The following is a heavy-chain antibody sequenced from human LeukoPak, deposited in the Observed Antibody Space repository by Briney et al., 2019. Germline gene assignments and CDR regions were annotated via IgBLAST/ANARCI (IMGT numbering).Heavy chain of an antibody. D-gene: IGHD2-2*02. CDR3: ARSYCSSTSCYRGDYYFDY. CDR2: IYYSGST. J-gene: IGHJ4*02. Sequence: PSQTLSLTCTVSGGSISSGGYYWSWIRQHPGKGLEWIGYIYYSGSTYYNPSLKSRVTISVDTSMNQFSLKLSSVTAADTAVYYCARSYCSSTSCYRGDYYFDYWGQGTLVTVSS. V-gene: IGHV4-31*03. CDR1: GGSISSGGYY.